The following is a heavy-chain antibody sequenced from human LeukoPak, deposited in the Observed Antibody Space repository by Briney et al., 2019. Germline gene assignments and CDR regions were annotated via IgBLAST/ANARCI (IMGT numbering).Heavy chain of an antibody. CDR2: ISAYNGNT. CDR3: ARDPPGIWAAAGTLQTEDPSQELTYYFDY. J-gene: IGHJ4*02. CDR1: GYTFTSYG. Sequence: ASVKVSCKASGYTFTSYGISWVRQAPGQGLEWMGWISAYNGNTNYAQKLQGRVTMTTDTSTSTAYMELRSLRSDDTAVYYCARDPPGIWAAAGTLQTEDPSQELTYYFDYWGQGTLVTVSS. D-gene: IGHD6-13*01. V-gene: IGHV1-18*01.